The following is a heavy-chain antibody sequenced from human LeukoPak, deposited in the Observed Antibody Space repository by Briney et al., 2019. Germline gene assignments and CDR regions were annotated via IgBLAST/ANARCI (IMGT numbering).Heavy chain of an antibody. CDR2: INPSGSST. V-gene: IGHV1-46*01. J-gene: IGHJ4*02. CDR3: ARGGRYFDWLPPLYYFDY. Sequence: GASVKVSCKASGYTFTSYYMHWVRQAPGQGLEWMGIINPSGSSTSYAQKFQGRVTMTRDTSTSTVYMELSSLRSEDTAVYYCARGGRYFDWLPPLYYFDYWGQGTLVTVSS. CDR1: GYTFTSYY. D-gene: IGHD3-9*01.